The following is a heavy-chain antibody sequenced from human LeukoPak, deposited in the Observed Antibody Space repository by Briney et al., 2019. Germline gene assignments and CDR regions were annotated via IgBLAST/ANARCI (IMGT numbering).Heavy chain of an antibody. D-gene: IGHD2-2*01. Sequence: GGSLRLYCAASGFTFSSYAMSWVRQAPGKGLEWVSAISGSGGSTYYADSVKGRFTISRDNSKNTLYLQMNSLRAEDTAVYYCAKDLGVEDIVVVPAALDYWGQGTLVTVSS. J-gene: IGHJ4*02. V-gene: IGHV3-23*01. CDR2: ISGSGGST. CDR3: AKDLGVEDIVVVPAALDY. CDR1: GFTFSSYA.